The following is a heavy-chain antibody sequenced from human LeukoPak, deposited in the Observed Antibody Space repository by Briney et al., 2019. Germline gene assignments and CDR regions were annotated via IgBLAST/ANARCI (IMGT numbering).Heavy chain of an antibody. CDR2: INHSGST. D-gene: IGHD4-17*01. CDR1: GGSFSGYY. Sequence: PSETLSLTCAVYGGSFSGYYWSWIRQPPGKGLEWIGEINHSGSTNYNPSLKSRVTISVDTSKNQFSLKLSSVTAADTAVYYCATSTVTTSLGYWGQGTLVTVSP. CDR3: ATSTVTTSLGY. J-gene: IGHJ4*02. V-gene: IGHV4-34*01.